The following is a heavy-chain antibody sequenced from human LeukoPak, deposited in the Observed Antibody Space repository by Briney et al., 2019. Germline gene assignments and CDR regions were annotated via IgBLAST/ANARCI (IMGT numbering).Heavy chain of an antibody. Sequence: AGGSLRLSCAASGFTFSSYAMSWVRQAPGKGLEWVSAISGSGGSTYYADSVKGRFTISRDNSKNTLYLQMNSLRAEDTAVYYCAKAVNYYDSSGYYYFDYWGQGTLVTVSS. CDR1: GFTFSSYA. CDR3: AKAVNYYDSSGYYYFDY. D-gene: IGHD3-22*01. J-gene: IGHJ4*02. CDR2: ISGSGGST. V-gene: IGHV3-23*01.